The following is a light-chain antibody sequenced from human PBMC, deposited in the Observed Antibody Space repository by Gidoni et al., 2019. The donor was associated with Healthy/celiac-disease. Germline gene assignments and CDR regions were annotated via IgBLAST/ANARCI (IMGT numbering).Light chain of an antibody. CDR3: QVWDSSSDHWV. J-gene: IGLJ3*02. CDR1: NSGSKR. Sequence: SYVLTQPPSVSVAPGQTARSTCGGNNSGSKRVHGYQQKPGQAPVLRVYDDRARPSGIPERFSGSNSGNTATLTISRVEAGDEADFYCQVWDSSSDHWVFGGGTKLTVL. V-gene: IGLV3-21*02. CDR2: DDR.